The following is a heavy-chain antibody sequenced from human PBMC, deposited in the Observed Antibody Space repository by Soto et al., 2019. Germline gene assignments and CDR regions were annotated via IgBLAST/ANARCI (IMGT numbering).Heavy chain of an antibody. J-gene: IGHJ4*02. Sequence: EAQLLESGGGLVQPGGSLRLSCAASGFTFSSYAMSWVRQAPGKGLEWVSAISGSGGSTYYADSVKGRFTISRDNSKNTLYLQMNSLRAEDTAVYYCASSPYYDFWSGYYFNDYWGQGTLVTVSS. V-gene: IGHV3-23*01. CDR3: ASSPYYDFWSGYYFNDY. D-gene: IGHD3-3*01. CDR1: GFTFSSYA. CDR2: ISGSGGST.